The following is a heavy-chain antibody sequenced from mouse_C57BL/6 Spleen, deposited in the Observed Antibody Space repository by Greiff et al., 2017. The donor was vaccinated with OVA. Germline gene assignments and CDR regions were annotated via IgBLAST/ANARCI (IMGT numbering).Heavy chain of an antibody. CDR1: GYTFTGYW. Sequence: QVQLQQSGAELMKPGASVKLSCKATGYTFTGYWIEWVKQRPGHGLEWIGEILPGSGSTNYTEKFKGKATFTADTSSNTAYMQLSSLTTEDSAIYYCAREYPLTYWGQGTTLTVSS. CDR3: AREYPLTY. J-gene: IGHJ2*01. V-gene: IGHV1-9*01. D-gene: IGHD5-1*01. CDR2: ILPGSGST.